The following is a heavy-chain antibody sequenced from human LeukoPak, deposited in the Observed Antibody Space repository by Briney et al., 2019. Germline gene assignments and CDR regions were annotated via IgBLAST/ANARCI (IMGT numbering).Heavy chain of an antibody. D-gene: IGHD5-18*01. CDR1: GYTFTSYD. CDR2: MNPNSGNT. Sequence: GASVKVSCKASGYTFTSYDINWVRQATGQGLEWMGWMNPNSGNTGYAQKFQGRVTMTRNTSISTAYMELSSLRSEDTAVYYCARDNVETVPYYYYYMDVWGKGTTVTVSS. CDR3: ARDNVETVPYYYYYMDV. J-gene: IGHJ6*03. V-gene: IGHV1-8*01.